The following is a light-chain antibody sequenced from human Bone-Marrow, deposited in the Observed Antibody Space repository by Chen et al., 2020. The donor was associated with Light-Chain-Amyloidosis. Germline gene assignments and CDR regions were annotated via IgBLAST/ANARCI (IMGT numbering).Light chain of an antibody. V-gene: IGKV2-28*01. Sequence: EIVMTQSPRSLPATPGAPAAIPCRSSQSLLHSNGYKYLDWYFQKPGQSPQLLIYMGSTRASGFLDRFSGEGSGTDFTLKISRVAAEEVGLYYCMQSLQTPFTFGPVTRLD. J-gene: IGKJ3*01. CDR1: QSLLHSNGYKY. CDR2: MGS. CDR3: MQSLQTPFT.